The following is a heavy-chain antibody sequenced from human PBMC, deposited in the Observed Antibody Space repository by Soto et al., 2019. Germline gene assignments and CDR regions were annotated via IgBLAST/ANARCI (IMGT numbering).Heavy chain of an antibody. CDR2: ISSSSSTI. CDR1: GFTFSSYS. CDR3: AGDKGRSPLDY. D-gene: IGHD2-15*01. V-gene: IGHV3-48*01. J-gene: IGHJ4*02. Sequence: EVQLVESGGGLVQPGGSLRLSCAASGFTFSSYSMNWVRQAPGKGLEWVSYISSSSSTIYYADSVKGRFTISRDNAKNSLYLQMNSLRAEGTAVYYCAGDKGRSPLDYWGQETLVTVSS.